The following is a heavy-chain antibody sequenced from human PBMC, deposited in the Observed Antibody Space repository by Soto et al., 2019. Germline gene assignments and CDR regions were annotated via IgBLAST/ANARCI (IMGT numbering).Heavy chain of an antibody. J-gene: IGHJ5*02. Sequence: GGSLRLSCAASGFTFSDYYMSWIRQAPGKGLEWVSYISSSGSTIYYADSVKGRFTISRDNAKNSLYLQMNSLRAEDTAVYYCARITYYYGSGSPYNWFDPWGQGTLVTVSS. CDR1: GFTFSDYY. CDR3: ARITYYYGSGSPYNWFDP. D-gene: IGHD3-10*01. CDR2: ISSSGSTI. V-gene: IGHV3-11*01.